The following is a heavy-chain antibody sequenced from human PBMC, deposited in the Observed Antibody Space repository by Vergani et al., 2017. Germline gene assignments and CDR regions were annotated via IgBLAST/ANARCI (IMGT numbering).Heavy chain of an antibody. D-gene: IGHD2-2*02. J-gene: IGHJ6*03. Sequence: QVQLQESGPGLVKPSETLSLTCTVSGGSISSYYWSWIRQPPGQGLEWIGYIYYSGSTNYNPSLKSRVTISVDTSKNQFSLKLSSVTAADTAVYYCARVVPGGCSSTSCYSYRGHYYYYYYMDVWGKGTTVTVSS. CDR3: ARVVPGGCSSTSCYSYRGHYYYYYYMDV. V-gene: IGHV4-59*01. CDR1: GGSISSYY. CDR2: IYYSGST.